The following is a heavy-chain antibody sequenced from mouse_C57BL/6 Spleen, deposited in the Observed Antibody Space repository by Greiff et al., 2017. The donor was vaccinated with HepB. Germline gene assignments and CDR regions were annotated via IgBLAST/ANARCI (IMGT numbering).Heavy chain of an antibody. Sequence: VQLQQSGAELVRPGTSVKMSCKASGYTFTNYWIGWAKQRPGHGLEWIGDIYPGGGYTNYNEKFKGKATLTADKSSSTAYMQFSSLTSEESAIYYCERLGTNYATDYWGQGTSVTVSS. J-gene: IGHJ4*01. D-gene: IGHD4-1*01. CDR2: IYPGGGYT. CDR3: ERLGTNYATDY. V-gene: IGHV1-63*01. CDR1: GYTFTNYW.